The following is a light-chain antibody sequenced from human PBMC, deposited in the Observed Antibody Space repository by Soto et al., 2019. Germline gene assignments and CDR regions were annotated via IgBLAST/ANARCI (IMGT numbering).Light chain of an antibody. Sequence: QLVLTQSPSAAASLGASVNLTCTMSSGHSRYTIAWHQQQPEKGPRYLMTVNSDGSHTTGDGIPGRFSGSSSGAERYLTISDLQSEDEADYYCQTWGTGIPFGGGTQLTVL. CDR1: SGHSRYT. CDR2: VNSDGSH. V-gene: IGLV4-69*01. CDR3: QTWGTGIP. J-gene: IGLJ3*02.